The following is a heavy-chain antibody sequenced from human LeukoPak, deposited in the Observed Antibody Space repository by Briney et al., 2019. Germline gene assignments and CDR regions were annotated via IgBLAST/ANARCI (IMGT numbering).Heavy chain of an antibody. CDR3: ARGERTYYDY. J-gene: IGHJ4*02. CDR2: IFYSGST. CDR1: GGSISRYY. Sequence: SETLSLTCSVSGGSISRYYWTWIRQPPGKGLEWIGYIFYSGSTNYNPSLKSRVTMSVDTSKNQFSLKLRSVTAADTAVYFCARGERTYYDYWGQGTLVTVSS. D-gene: IGHD1-26*01. V-gene: IGHV4-59*01.